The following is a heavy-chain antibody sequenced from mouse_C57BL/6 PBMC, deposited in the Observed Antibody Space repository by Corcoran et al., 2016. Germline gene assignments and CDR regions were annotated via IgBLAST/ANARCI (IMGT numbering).Heavy chain of an antibody. CDR1: GYTFTSYD. V-gene: IGHV1-85*01. CDR2: IYTRDGST. Sequence: QVQLQQSGPELVKPGASVKLSCKASGYTFTSYDKNWVKQRPGQGLEWIGWIYTRDGSTKYNEKFKGKATLTVYTSSSTAYMELHSLTSEDSAVYFCARGYYGSSSYAMDYWGQGTSVTVSS. CDR3: ARGYYGSSSYAMDY. D-gene: IGHD1-1*01. J-gene: IGHJ4*01.